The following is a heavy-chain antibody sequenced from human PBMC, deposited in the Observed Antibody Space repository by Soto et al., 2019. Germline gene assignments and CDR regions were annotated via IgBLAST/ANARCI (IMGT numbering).Heavy chain of an antibody. CDR2: ISGSGGST. CDR3: AKEAGGHPTYVQKNWFDP. CDR1: GFTFSSYA. J-gene: IGHJ5*02. V-gene: IGHV3-23*01. D-gene: IGHD2-8*02. Sequence: PGGSLRLSCAASGFTFSSYAMSWVRQAPGKGLEWVSAISGSGGSTYYADSVKGRFAISRDNSKNTLYLQMNSLRAEDSALYYCAKEAGGHPTYVQKNWFDPWGQGTLVTVSS.